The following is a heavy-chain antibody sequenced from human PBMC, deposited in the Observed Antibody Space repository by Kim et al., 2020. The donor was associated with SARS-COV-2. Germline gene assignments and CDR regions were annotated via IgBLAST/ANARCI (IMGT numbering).Heavy chain of an antibody. V-gene: IGHV5-10-1*01. J-gene: IGHJ3*02. D-gene: IGHD4-17*01. CDR3: ARSTTDDAFDI. Sequence: NYSASFQGHVTISADKSISTAYLQWSSLKASDTAMYDCARSTTDDAFDIWGQGTMVTVSS.